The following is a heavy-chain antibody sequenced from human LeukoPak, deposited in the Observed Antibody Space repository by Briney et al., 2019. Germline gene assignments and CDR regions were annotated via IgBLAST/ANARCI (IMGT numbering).Heavy chain of an antibody. CDR1: GFTFSSYS. J-gene: IGHJ4*02. CDR3: ARDGQQLAKNDY. Sequence: GGSLRLSCAASGFTFSSYSMNWVRQAPGKGLEWVSSISSSSSYIYYADSVKGRFTISRDNAKNSLYLQMNSLRAEDTAVYYCARDGQQLAKNDYWGQGTLVTVSS. CDR2: ISSSSSYI. V-gene: IGHV3-21*01. D-gene: IGHD6-13*01.